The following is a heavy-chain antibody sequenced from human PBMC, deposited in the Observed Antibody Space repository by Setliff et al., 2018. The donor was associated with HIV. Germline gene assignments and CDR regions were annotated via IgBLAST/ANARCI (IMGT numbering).Heavy chain of an antibody. V-gene: IGHV4-61*09. CDR2: IYTSGTT. Sequence: PSETLSLTCTVSGGSISSDNYYWSWIRQPAGKGLEWIGHIYTSGTTVYNHSLKSRVAISVDTSRNQFSLKLSSVTAADTAVYYCARPLMTTVVPVCAFDIWGQGTMVTVSS. D-gene: IGHD4-17*01. J-gene: IGHJ3*02. CDR3: ARPLMTTVVPVCAFDI. CDR1: GGSISSDNYY.